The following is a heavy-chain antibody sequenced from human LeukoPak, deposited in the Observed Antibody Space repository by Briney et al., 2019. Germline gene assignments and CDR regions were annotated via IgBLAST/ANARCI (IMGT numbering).Heavy chain of an antibody. D-gene: IGHD7-27*01. CDR3: ARDRTGELGDY. CDR1: GYTFTSYG. CDR2: ISAYNGNT. J-gene: IGHJ4*02. V-gene: IGHV1-18*01. Sequence: ASVKVSCKASGYTFTSYGISWVRQAPGQGLEWMGWISAYNGNTNYAQKFQGRVTMTRDTSISTAYMELSRLRSDDTAVYYCARDRTGELGDYWGQGTLVTVSS.